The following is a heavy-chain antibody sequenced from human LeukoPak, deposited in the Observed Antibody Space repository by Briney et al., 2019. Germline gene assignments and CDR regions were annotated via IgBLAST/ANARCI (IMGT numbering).Heavy chain of an antibody. Sequence: ASVKVSCKASGYTFTSYGISWVRQAPGQGLEWMGWISAYNGNTNYAQKLQGRVTMTTDTSTSTAYMELRSLRSDDTAVYYCARELTGVHYYYYMDVWGKGTTVTVSS. D-gene: IGHD1-14*01. V-gene: IGHV1-18*01. CDR1: GYTFTSYG. CDR2: ISAYNGNT. J-gene: IGHJ6*03. CDR3: ARELTGVHYYYYMDV.